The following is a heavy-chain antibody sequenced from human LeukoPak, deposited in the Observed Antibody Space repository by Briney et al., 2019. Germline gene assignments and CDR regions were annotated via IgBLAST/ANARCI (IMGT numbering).Heavy chain of an antibody. CDR1: GFTFSSYE. D-gene: IGHD3-10*01. V-gene: IGHV3-48*03. CDR3: AREVLGGTARDYYGSGSYPLDY. CDR2: ISSSGSTI. J-gene: IGHJ4*02. Sequence: GGSLRLSCAASGFTFSSYEMNWVRQAPGKGLEWVSYISSSGSTIYYADSVKGRFTISRDNAKNSLYLQMNSLRAEDTAVYYCAREVLGGTARDYYGSGSYPLDYWGQGTLVTVSS.